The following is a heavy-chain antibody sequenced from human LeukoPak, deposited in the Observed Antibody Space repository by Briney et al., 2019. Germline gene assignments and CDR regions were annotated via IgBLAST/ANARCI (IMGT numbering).Heavy chain of an antibody. CDR1: GGSISSYY. V-gene: IGHV4-59*12. D-gene: IGHD3-22*01. CDR2: IYYSGST. Sequence: SETLSLTCTVSGGSISSYYWSWIRQPPGKGLEWIGYIYYSGSTNYNPSLKSRVTISVDTSKNQFSLKLSSVTAADTAVYYCARAGGNYYDSSGSVDYWGQGTLVTVSS. J-gene: IGHJ4*02. CDR3: ARAGGNYYDSSGSVDY.